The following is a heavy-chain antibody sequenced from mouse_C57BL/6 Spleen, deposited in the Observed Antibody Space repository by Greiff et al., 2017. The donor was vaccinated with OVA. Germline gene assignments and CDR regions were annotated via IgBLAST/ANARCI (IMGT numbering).Heavy chain of an antibody. J-gene: IGHJ2*01. D-gene: IGHD2-2*01. V-gene: IGHV5-16*01. CDR1: GFTFSDYY. CDR2: INYDGSST. CDR3: ARRLPGDYFDY. Sequence: EVMLVESEGGLVQPGSSMKLSCTASGFTFSDYYMAWVRQVPEKGLEWVANINYDGSSTYYLDSLKSRFIISRDNAKNILYLQMSSLKSEDTATDYCARRLPGDYFDYWGQGTTLTVSS.